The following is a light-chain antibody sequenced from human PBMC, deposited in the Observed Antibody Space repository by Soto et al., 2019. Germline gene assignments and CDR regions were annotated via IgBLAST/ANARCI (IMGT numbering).Light chain of an antibody. Sequence: EIVMTQSPATLSVSPGEEVTLSCRASESISSHLAWYQQRPGRSPRLLIHEASTRATGISARFSGSGSRTEFPLTISSLQSEDCAVYYCQQYKYLWTFGQGTRGELK. CDR2: EAS. CDR3: QQYKYLWT. CDR1: ESISSH. J-gene: IGKJ1*01. V-gene: IGKV3-15*01.